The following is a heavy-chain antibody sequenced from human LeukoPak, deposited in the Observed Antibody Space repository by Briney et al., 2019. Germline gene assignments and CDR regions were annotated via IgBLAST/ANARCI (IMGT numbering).Heavy chain of an antibody. D-gene: IGHD6-13*01. CDR1: GYSFTSYW. CDR2: VNPADSDT. Sequence: GESRKISCKGSGYSFTSYWIAWVRQMPGKGLEWMGIVNPADSDTRYSPSFQGQVTISVDKSISTAYLQWSSLQASDTAMYYCATVPRIPAVGNTEYFQYWGQGNLVTVSS. J-gene: IGHJ1*01. V-gene: IGHV5-51*01. CDR3: ATVPRIPAVGNTEYFQY.